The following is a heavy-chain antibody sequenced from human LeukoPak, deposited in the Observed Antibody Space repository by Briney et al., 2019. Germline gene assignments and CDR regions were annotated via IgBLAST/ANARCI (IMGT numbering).Heavy chain of an antibody. V-gene: IGHV3-66*02. D-gene: IGHD2-2*01. CDR1: GFTVSSNY. CDR3: ASSSPIVVVPAAIPYYYYYMDV. Sequence: GGSLRLSCAASGFTVSSNYMSWVRQAPGKGLEWVSVIYSGGSTYYADFVKGRFTISRDNSKNTLYLQMNSLRAEDTAVYYCASSSPIVVVPAAIPYYYYYMDVWGKGTTVTVSS. J-gene: IGHJ6*03. CDR2: IYSGGST.